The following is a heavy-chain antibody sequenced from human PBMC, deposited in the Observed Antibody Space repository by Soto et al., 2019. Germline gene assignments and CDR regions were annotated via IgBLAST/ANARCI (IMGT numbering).Heavy chain of an antibody. CDR2: ISSSSSTI. CDR3: ASATVRFLEWSPHR. Sequence: VGSLRLSCAASGFTFSSDSMNWVRQAPGKGLEWVSYISSSSSTIYYADSVKGRFTISRDNAKNSLYLQMNSLRDEDTAVYYCASATVRFLEWSPHRWGQGTLVTVSS. V-gene: IGHV3-48*02. D-gene: IGHD3-3*01. CDR1: GFTFSSDS. J-gene: IGHJ4*02.